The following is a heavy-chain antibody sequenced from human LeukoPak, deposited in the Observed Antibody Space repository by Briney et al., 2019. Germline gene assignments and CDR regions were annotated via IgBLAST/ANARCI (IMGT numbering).Heavy chain of an antibody. J-gene: IGHJ4*02. D-gene: IGHD2-2*01. V-gene: IGHV5-51*01. Sequence: GESLKISCKGSGHSFTTYWIGWVRQMPGKGLEWMGIIYPGDSDTRYSPSFQGQVTISADKSISTAYLQWSSLKASDTAMYYCARQCSSTSCYSPDFDYWGQGTLVTVSS. CDR3: ARQCSSTSCYSPDFDY. CDR2: IYPGDSDT. CDR1: GHSFTTYW.